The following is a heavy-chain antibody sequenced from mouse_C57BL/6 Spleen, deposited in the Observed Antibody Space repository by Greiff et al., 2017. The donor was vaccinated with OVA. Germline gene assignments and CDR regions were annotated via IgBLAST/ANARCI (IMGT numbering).Heavy chain of an antibody. J-gene: IGHJ4*01. V-gene: IGHV10-1*01. CDR3: VRRDGYYAMDY. CDR2: IRSKSNNYAT. D-gene: IGHD2-3*01. Sequence: EVHLVESGGGLVQPKGSLKLSCAASGFSFNTYAMNWVRQAPGKGLEWVARIRSKSNNYATYYADSVKDRFTISRDDSESMLYLQMNNLKTEDTAMYYCVRRDGYYAMDYWGQGTSVTVSS. CDR1: GFSFNTYA.